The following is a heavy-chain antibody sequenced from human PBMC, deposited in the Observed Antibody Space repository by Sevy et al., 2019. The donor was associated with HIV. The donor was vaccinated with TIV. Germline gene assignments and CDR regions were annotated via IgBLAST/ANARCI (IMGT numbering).Heavy chain of an antibody. D-gene: IGHD3-22*01. V-gene: IGHV1-24*01. CDR1: GSTLSRLS. CDR3: ATTKDYYESYGSPFDY. J-gene: IGHJ4*02. CDR2: FDPEDGET. Sequence: ASVKVSCKVSGSTLSRLSMHWVRRVPGKGLEWIASFDPEDGETFYARKFQGRVTMTEDTSTDTAYMELSSLRSEDTAVYFCATTKDYYESYGSPFDYWGQGSLVTVSS.